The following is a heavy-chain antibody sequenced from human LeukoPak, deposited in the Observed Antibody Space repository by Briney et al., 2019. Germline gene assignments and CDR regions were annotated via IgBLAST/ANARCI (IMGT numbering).Heavy chain of an antibody. CDR2: INGDGSRT. D-gene: IGHD3-9*01. CDR3: AVKAGYYDADAPFDY. CDR1: GFTFSNYW. V-gene: IGHV3-74*01. Sequence: GGSLRLSCEASGFTFSNYWMHWVRQAPGKGLVWVSRINGDGSRTDYADFVKGRFIISRDNAKNTLYLQMDSLRADDTALYYCAVKAGYYDADAPFDYWGQGNLVTVSS. J-gene: IGHJ4*02.